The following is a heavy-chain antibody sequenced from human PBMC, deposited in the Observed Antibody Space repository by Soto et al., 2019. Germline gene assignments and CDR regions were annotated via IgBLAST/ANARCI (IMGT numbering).Heavy chain of an antibody. CDR3: ASRAYCSGGSCYHIIDY. J-gene: IGHJ4*02. Sequence: KTSETLSLTCAVYGGSFSGYYWSWIRQPPGKGLEWIGEINHSGSTNYNPSLKSRVTISVDTSKNQFSLKLSSVTAADTAVYYCASRAYCSGGSCYHIIDYWGQGTLVTVSS. CDR2: INHSGST. V-gene: IGHV4-34*01. D-gene: IGHD2-15*01. CDR1: GGSFSGYY.